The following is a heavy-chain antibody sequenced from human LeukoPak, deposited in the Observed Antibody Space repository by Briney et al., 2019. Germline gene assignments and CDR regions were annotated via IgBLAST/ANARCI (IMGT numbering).Heavy chain of an antibody. CDR3: ARSSGTGTFSY. Sequence: PSETLSLTCTVSGDSISGCNHYWAWIRQPPGKGLEWIGSVYYGRSPYFNPSLESRATISVDTSKNHFSLKMSSVTAADTAVYYCARSSGTGTFSYWGQGTLVTVSS. V-gene: IGHV4-39*02. D-gene: IGHD6-25*01. CDR2: VYYGRSP. J-gene: IGHJ4*02. CDR1: GDSISGCNHY.